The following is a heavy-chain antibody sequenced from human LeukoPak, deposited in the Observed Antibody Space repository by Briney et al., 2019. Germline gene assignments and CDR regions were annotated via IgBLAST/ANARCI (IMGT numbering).Heavy chain of an antibody. Sequence: PSETLSLTCVVSGYSISNNYFWGWIRQSPGKGLEWIGTVSRSGTTDYNPSLKSRVIISIDTSKNQFSLKLISMTAADTAVYYCTRLVPAWEGGGSNYWGRGTLVTVSS. CDR2: VSRSGTT. CDR3: TRLVPAWEGGGSNY. V-gene: IGHV4-38-2*01. J-gene: IGHJ4*01. D-gene: IGHD1-26*01. CDR1: GYSISNNYF.